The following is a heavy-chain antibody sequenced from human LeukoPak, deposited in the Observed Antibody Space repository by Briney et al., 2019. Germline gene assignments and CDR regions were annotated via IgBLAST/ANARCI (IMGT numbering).Heavy chain of an antibody. V-gene: IGHV4-61*02. CDR2: IYTSGST. CDR3: ARDALWFGESLSHYYYYMDV. J-gene: IGHJ6*03. Sequence: PSETLSLTCTVSGDSISSGSYYWSWIRQPAGKGLEWIGRIYTSGSTNYNPSLKSRVTMSVDTSKNQFSLKLSSVTAADTAVYYCARDALWFGESLSHYYYYMDVWGKGTTVTISS. D-gene: IGHD3-10*01. CDR1: GDSISSGSYY.